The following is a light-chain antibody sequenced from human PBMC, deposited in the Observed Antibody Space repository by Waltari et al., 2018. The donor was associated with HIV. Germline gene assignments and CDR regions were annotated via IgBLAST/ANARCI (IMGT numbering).Light chain of an antibody. Sequence: TQSPSSFSASTGDRVTITCRASQPVTSYLAWYQHKPGQAPRLLIYDASNRATDIPARFSGGGSGTDFTLTISSLEPEDFAVYYCHQRRNWPRTFGQGTKVDIK. V-gene: IGKV3-11*01. J-gene: IGKJ1*01. CDR1: QPVTSY. CDR3: HQRRNWPRT. CDR2: DAS.